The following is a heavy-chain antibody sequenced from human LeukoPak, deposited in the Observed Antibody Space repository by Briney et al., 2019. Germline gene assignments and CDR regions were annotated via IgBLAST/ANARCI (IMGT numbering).Heavy chain of an antibody. CDR3: ARDRDGDYSSLGYDDY. J-gene: IGHJ4*02. CDR1: GFTFNNFG. D-gene: IGHD4-17*01. Sequence: GGSLRLSCEASGFTFNNFGMHWVRQAPGKGLEWVSSISSSSSYIYYADSVKGRFTISRDNAKNSLYLQMNSLRAEDTAVYYCARDRDGDYSSLGYDDYWGQGTLVTVSS. CDR2: ISSSSSYI. V-gene: IGHV3-21*01.